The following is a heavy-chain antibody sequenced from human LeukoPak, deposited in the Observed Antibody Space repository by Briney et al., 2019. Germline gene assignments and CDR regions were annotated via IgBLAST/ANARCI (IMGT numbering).Heavy chain of an antibody. CDR2: INHSGST. V-gene: IGHV4-34*01. D-gene: IGHD3-3*01. CDR1: GGSFSGYY. Sequence: SETLSLTCAVYGGSFSGYYWSWIRQPPGKGLEWIGEINHSGSTNYNPSLKSRVTISVDTSKNQFSLKLSSVTAADTAVYYCARGRAIFGVVDAFDIWGQGTMVTVSS. CDR3: ARGRAIFGVVDAFDI. J-gene: IGHJ3*02.